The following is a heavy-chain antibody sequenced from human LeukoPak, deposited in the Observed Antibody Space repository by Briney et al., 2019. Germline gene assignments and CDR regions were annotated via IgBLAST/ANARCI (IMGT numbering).Heavy chain of an antibody. V-gene: IGHV3-53*01. D-gene: IGHD5-24*01. CDR2: SRSGGTT. Sequence: PGGSQRLSCAASGFIVRGNYMCWVRHAPGEGREWVSVSRSGGTTSYADSVKGRFTISRDNSKNTLYLQMNSLRAEDTAVYYCARGAGYNYPYYFDYWGQGTLVTVSS. J-gene: IGHJ4*02. CDR3: ARGAGYNYPYYFDY. CDR1: GFIVRGNY.